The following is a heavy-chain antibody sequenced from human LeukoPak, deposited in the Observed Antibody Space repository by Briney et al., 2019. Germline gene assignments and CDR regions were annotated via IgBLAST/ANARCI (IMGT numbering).Heavy chain of an antibody. CDR1: GYTFTSYD. V-gene: IGHV1-8*01. D-gene: IGHD6-19*01. Sequence: ASVKVSCKASGYTFTSYDINWVRQATGQGLEWMGWMNPNSGNTSYAQKFQGRVTMTRNTSISTAYMELSSLRSEDTAVYYCARHSSGWPYEPDYWGQGTLVTVSS. J-gene: IGHJ4*02. CDR3: ARHSSGWPYEPDY. CDR2: MNPNSGNT.